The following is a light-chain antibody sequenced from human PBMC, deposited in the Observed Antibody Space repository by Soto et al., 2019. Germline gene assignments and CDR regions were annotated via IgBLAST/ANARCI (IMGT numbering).Light chain of an antibody. CDR1: SSDVGAYNY. Sequence: QSVLTQPASVSGSPGQSITISCTGTSSDVGAYNYVSWFQQHPGKAPTLIISEVSNRPSVVSNRFSGSKSGNAASLTISGLQAEDEADYFCFSFTTDWTHVFGTGTKVTVL. CDR3: FSFTTDWTHV. J-gene: IGLJ1*01. CDR2: EVS. V-gene: IGLV2-14*01.